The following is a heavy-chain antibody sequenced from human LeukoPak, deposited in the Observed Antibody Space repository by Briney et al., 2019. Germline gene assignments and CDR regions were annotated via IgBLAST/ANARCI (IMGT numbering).Heavy chain of an antibody. D-gene: IGHD3-9*01. J-gene: IGHJ4*02. Sequence: ASVKVSCKTSGYTFTGNHLHWVRQAPGQGLEWMGGINPNSGGTKSPQKFQGRVTMTRDTSISTAYMELSGLRSDDTAVYYCARGMTDFDWLFFFDYWGQGTLVTVSS. CDR2: INPNSGGT. CDR3: ARGMTDFDWLFFFDY. V-gene: IGHV1-2*02. CDR1: GYTFTGNH.